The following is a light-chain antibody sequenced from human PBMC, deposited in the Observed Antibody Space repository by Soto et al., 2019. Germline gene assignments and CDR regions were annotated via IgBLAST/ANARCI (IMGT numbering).Light chain of an antibody. Sequence: QSALTQPASVSGSRGQSITISCTGTSNNVGSYNFVSWYRQYPGKAPELIIYEVSQRPSTFFNRFSGSKSGNTASLTISGLQSEDEADYYCCSYAGNNALVFGGGTKLTVL. CDR2: EVS. CDR1: SNNVGSYNF. V-gene: IGLV2-23*02. J-gene: IGLJ3*02. CDR3: CSYAGNNALV.